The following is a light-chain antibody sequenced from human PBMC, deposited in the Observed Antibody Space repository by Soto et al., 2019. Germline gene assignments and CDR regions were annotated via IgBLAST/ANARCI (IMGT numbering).Light chain of an antibody. CDR2: LNNDGSH. V-gene: IGLV4-69*01. J-gene: IGLJ2*01. Sequence: QPVLTQSPSASASLGASVKLTCTLSSGHSSYAIAWHQKQPGKGPRYLMDLNNDGSHTKGDGVPDRFSGSSSGADRYLIISSLKSDDEADYYCQTWGTGFQFFGGGTKLTVL. CDR1: SGHSSYA. CDR3: QTWGTGFQF.